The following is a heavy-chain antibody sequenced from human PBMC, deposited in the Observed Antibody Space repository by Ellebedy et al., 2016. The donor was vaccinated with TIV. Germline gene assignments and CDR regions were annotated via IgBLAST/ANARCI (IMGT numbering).Heavy chain of an antibody. Sequence: PGGSLRLSCAASGFTFSSYGMHWVRQAPGKGLEWVAVIWYDGSNKYYADSVKGRFTISRDNSKNTLYLQMNSLRAEDTAVYYCARDKMPPPIAAAGDYYYYGMDVWGQGTTVTVSS. CDR3: ARDKMPPPIAAAGDYYYYGMDV. D-gene: IGHD6-13*01. CDR2: IWYDGSNK. V-gene: IGHV3-33*08. CDR1: GFTFSSYG. J-gene: IGHJ6*02.